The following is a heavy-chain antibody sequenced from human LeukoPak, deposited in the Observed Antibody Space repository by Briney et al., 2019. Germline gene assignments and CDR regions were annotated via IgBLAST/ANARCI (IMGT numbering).Heavy chain of an antibody. CDR3: ARPDYYGSGSDPAFDI. D-gene: IGHD3-10*01. CDR1: GFTFSSYS. Sequence: GGSLRLSCAASGFTFSSYSMNWVRQAPGKGLEWVSSISSSSSYIYYAESVKGRFTISRDNAKNSLYLQMNSLRAEDTAVYYCARPDYYGSGSDPAFDIWGQGTMVTVSS. V-gene: IGHV3-21*01. CDR2: ISSSSSYI. J-gene: IGHJ3*02.